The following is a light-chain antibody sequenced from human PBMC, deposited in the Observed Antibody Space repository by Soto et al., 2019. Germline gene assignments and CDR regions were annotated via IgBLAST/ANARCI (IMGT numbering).Light chain of an antibody. CDR1: QPVSDK. CDR3: QQYKSYST. J-gene: IGKJ1*01. CDR2: GAS. V-gene: IGKV3-15*01. Sequence: EVVMTQSPANLSVSPGEGATLSCWASQPVSDKLAWYQQKPGQAPRLLIYGASARAVGIPDRFSGSGSGTEFTITINQLQDDDLASYIYQQYKSYSTFGQGTKVDIK.